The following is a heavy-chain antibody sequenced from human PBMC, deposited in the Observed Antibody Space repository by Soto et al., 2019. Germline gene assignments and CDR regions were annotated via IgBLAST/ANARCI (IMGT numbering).Heavy chain of an antibody. D-gene: IGHD2-2*01. CDR2: IYPGDSDT. V-gene: IGHV5-51*01. J-gene: IGHJ6*02. CDR1: GYSFTSYW. Sequence: GESLKISCKGSGYSFTSYWIGWVRQMPGKGLEWMGIIYPGDSDTRYSPSFQGQVTISADKSISTAYLPWSSPKASDPAMYYCARGGRSESSRYYYYGMDVWGQGTTVTVSS. CDR3: ARGGRSESSRYYYYGMDV.